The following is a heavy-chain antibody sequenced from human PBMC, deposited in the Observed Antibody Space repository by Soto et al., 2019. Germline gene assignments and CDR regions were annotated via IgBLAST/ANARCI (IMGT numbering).Heavy chain of an antibody. Sequence: PGGSLRLSCAASGFTFSGSAMHWVRQASGKGLEWVGRIRSKANSYATAYAASVKGRFTISRDDSKNTAYLQMNSLKTEDTAVYYCTRHPPAAPDILYALDIWGQGTMVTVSS. J-gene: IGHJ3*02. V-gene: IGHV3-73*01. CDR1: GFTFSGSA. CDR3: TRHPPAAPDILYALDI. D-gene: IGHD3-9*01. CDR2: IRSKANSYAT.